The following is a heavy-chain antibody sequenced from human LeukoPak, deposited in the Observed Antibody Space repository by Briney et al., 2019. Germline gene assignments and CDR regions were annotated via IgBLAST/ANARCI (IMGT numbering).Heavy chain of an antibody. CDR1: GGTFSSYA. CDR2: IIPIFGTA. D-gene: IGHD3-22*01. V-gene: IGHV1-69*01. J-gene: IGHJ4*02. CDR3: ASGDYYDSSGYYSNFDY. Sequence: SVRVSCKASGGTFSSYAISWVRQAPGQGLEWMGGIIPIFGTANYAQKFQGRVTITADESTSTAYMELSSLRSEDTAVYYCASGDYYDSSGYYSNFDYWGQGTLVTVSS.